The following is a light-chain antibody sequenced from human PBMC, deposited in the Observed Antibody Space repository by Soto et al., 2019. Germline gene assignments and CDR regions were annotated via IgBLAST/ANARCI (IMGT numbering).Light chain of an antibody. V-gene: IGKV1-12*01. CDR3: QQANSFPLT. Sequence: DIQMTQSPSTLSASVGDRVTITCRASQGISGWLAWYQQKQGKAPKXXIYAASSLQSGVPSRFSGSGSGTDGTITISSLQQEDGAMYDCQQANSFPLTFGGGTKVDIK. J-gene: IGKJ4*01. CDR2: AAS. CDR1: QGISGW.